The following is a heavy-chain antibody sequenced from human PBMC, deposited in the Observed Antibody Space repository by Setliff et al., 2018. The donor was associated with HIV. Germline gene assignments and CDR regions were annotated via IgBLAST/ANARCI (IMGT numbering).Heavy chain of an antibody. CDR1: GGTFSRYT. J-gene: IGHJ6*03. Sequence: GASVKVSCKASGGTFSRYTVSWVRQAPGQGPEWMGGIIPIFGTPKYAQKFQGRVTITADESTSTAYMELSSLRSEDTAVYYCARARRDSYDRGRRNHYYIDVWGKGTTVTVSS. V-gene: IGHV1-69*13. D-gene: IGHD3-22*01. CDR2: IIPIFGTP. CDR3: ARARRDSYDRGRRNHYYIDV.